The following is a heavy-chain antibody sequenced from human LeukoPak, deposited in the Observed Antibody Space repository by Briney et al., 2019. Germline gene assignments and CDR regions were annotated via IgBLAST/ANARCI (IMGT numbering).Heavy chain of an antibody. Sequence: GGSVRLSCAASGFTFSNYWVHWVRQAPGKGLVWVSRINPDGSTINYADSVKGRFTISRDNAKNTLYLQMNSLRAEDTAVYYCATAGNYRFDYWGQGTLVTVSS. V-gene: IGHV3-74*01. J-gene: IGHJ4*02. CDR2: INPDGSTI. D-gene: IGHD1-7*01. CDR1: GFTFSNYW. CDR3: ATAGNYRFDY.